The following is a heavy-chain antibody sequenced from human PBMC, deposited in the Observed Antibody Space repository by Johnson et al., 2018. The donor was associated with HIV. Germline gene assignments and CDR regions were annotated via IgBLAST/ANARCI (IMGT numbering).Heavy chain of an antibody. CDR1: GFTFSSYG. D-gene: IGHD5-18*01. V-gene: IGHV3-30*18. CDR3: AKVIPSYDLPPDAFDI. Sequence: QVQLVEYGGGVVQPGRSLRLSCAASGFTFSSYGVHWVRQAPGKGLEWVAVISYDGNNKYYADSVKGRFTISRDNSKNTLYLQMNSLRAADTAVYYCAKVIPSYDLPPDAFDIWGQGTMVTVSS. J-gene: IGHJ3*02. CDR2: ISYDGNNK.